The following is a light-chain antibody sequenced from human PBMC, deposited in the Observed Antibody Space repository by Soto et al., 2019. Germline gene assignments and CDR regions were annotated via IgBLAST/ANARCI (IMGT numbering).Light chain of an antibody. Sequence: IQMTQSPSSLSASVGDRVTITCRASQSISSYLNWYQQKPGKAPKLLIYDASSLESGVPSRFSGSGSGTEFTLTISSLQPDDFATYYCQQYNSLWTFGQGTKVDIK. V-gene: IGKV1-5*01. J-gene: IGKJ1*01. CDR3: QQYNSLWT. CDR1: QSISSY. CDR2: DAS.